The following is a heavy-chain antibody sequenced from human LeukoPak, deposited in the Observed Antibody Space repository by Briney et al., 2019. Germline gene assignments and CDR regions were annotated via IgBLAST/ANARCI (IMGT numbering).Heavy chain of an antibody. CDR2: ISSSGSTI. J-gene: IGHJ6*04. V-gene: IGHV3-48*03. CDR3: AVLGITMIGGV. CDR1: GFTFSSYE. Sequence: GSLRLSCAASGFTFSSYEMNWVRQAPGKGLEWISYISSSGSTIYYADSVKGRFTISRDNAKNSLYLQMNSLRAEDTAVYYCAVLGITMIGGVWGKGTTVTISS. D-gene: IGHD3-10*02.